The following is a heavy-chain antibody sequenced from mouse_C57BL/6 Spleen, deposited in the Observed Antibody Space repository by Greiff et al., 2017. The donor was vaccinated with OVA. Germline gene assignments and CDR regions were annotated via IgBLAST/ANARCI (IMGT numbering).Heavy chain of an antibody. CDR1: GFTFSDYY. Sequence: EVMLVESEGGLVQPGSSMKLSCTASGFTFSDYYMAWVRQVPEKGLEWVANINYDGSSTYYLDSLKSRFIISRDNAKNILYLQMSSLKSEDTATYYCAREVYYGLDYWGQGTTLTVSS. CDR2: INYDGSST. D-gene: IGHD2-1*01. CDR3: AREVYYGLDY. J-gene: IGHJ2*01. V-gene: IGHV5-16*01.